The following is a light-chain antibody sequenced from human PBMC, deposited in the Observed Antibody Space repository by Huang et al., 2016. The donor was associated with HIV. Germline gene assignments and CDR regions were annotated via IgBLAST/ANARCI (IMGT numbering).Light chain of an antibody. J-gene: IGKJ1*01. CDR1: PSVSRN. Sequence: EIGRTQSQATLSVSPGERATLSCRASPSVSRNLAWYQQKPGQAPRRLIYSASTRATGIPARFSCSGSGTEFTLTISSLQSEDFAVYYCQQYNNWPRTFGQGTKVEIK. V-gene: IGKV3-15*01. CDR2: SAS. CDR3: QQYNNWPRT.